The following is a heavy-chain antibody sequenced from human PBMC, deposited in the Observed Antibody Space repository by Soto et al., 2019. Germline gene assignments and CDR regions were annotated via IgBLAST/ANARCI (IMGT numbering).Heavy chain of an antibody. J-gene: IGHJ6*02. Sequence: PMQTLSLTCVISGDSVSSNSVAWNWVRQSPSRGLEWLGRTYYRSRWYNDYAVSVRSRIAINPDTSKNHFSLQLNSVTPDDTAVYYCARSEEDSDYYYYGMDVWGQGTTVTVSS. CDR3: ARSEEDSDYYYYGMDV. CDR1: GDSVSSNSVA. V-gene: IGHV6-1*01. CDR2: TYYRSRWYN. D-gene: IGHD2-15*01.